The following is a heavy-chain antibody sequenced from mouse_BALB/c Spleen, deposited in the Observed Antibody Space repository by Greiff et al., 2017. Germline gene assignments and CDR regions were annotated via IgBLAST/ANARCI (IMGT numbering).Heavy chain of an antibody. CDR2: ISYSGST. D-gene: IGHD2-14*01. V-gene: IGHV3-2*02. CDR1: GYSITSDYA. J-gene: IGHJ2*01. CDR3: ARGVYRYDGYFDY. Sequence: VQLQQSGPGLVKPSQSLSLTCTVTGYSITSDYAWNWIRQFPGNKLEWMGYISYSGSTSYNPSLKSRISITRDTSKNQFFLQLNSVTTEDTATYYCARGVYRYDGYFDYWGQGTTLTVSS.